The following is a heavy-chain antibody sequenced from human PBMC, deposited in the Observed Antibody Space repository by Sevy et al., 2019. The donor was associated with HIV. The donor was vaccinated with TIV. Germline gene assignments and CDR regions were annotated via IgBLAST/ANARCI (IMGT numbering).Heavy chain of an antibody. Sequence: GGSLRLSCAASGFAFHEYSMSWIRQAPGKGLEWVATLSFGCGKINYADTVKGRFTISRDNSKNSFYLQMDNVRVEETALYYCAREGCSRPHDYWGQGTRVTVSS. J-gene: IGHJ4*02. V-gene: IGHV3-23*01. CDR2: LSFGCGKI. CDR1: GFAFHEYS. CDR3: AREGCSRPHDY. D-gene: IGHD2-8*01.